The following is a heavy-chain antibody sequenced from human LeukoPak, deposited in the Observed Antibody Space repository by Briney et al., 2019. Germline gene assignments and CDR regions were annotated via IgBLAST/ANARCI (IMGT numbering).Heavy chain of an antibody. J-gene: IGHJ4*02. CDR3: ARDAAPGIGVAGTSDY. Sequence: GSLRLSCAASGFTFSSYAMSWVRQAPGEGLEWVSSISSSSTYTYYTDSVKGRFTISRDNAKNSLYLQMNSLRAEDTTVYYCARDAAPGIGVAGTSDYWGQGTLVTVSS. CDR2: ISSSSTYT. CDR1: GFTFSSYA. V-gene: IGHV3-21*01. D-gene: IGHD6-19*01.